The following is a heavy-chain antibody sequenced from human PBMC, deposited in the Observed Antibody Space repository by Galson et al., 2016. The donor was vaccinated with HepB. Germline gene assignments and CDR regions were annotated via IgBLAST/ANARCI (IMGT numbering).Heavy chain of an antibody. D-gene: IGHD4-11*01. CDR3: ARGTHSANSAQFYFDS. J-gene: IGHJ4*02. V-gene: IGHV1-2*04. Sequence: SVKVSCKASAYPFTAYFIHWVRQAPAQGLEWMGWINPNSGDTNSAQTFQGWLTMTRDTSISTAYMEMSRLTSDDTADYYCARGTHSANSAQFYFDSWGQGTLVTVSS. CDR1: AYPFTAYF. CDR2: INPNSGDT.